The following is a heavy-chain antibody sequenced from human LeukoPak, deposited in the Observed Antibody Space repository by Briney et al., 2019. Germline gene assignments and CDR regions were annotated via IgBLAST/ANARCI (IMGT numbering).Heavy chain of an antibody. J-gene: IGHJ5*02. CDR2: INHNGST. Sequence: SETLSLTCAVSGYSISSGYYWSWIRQPPGKGLERIGEINHNGSTNYNPSLKSRVTISVDTSKNQFSLKLSSVTAADTAVYYCARLDIVVVPAAILVWFDPWGQGTLVTVSS. V-gene: IGHV4-34*01. CDR3: ARLDIVVVPAAILVWFDP. CDR1: GYSISSGYY. D-gene: IGHD2-2*02.